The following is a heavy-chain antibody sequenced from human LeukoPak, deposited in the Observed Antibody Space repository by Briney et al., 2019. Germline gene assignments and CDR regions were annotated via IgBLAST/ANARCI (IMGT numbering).Heavy chain of an antibody. CDR2: IYYSGST. V-gene: IGHV4-30-4*01. Sequence: SETLSLTCTVSGGSISSGDYYWTWIRQSPGKGLEWTGYIYYSGSTYYNPSLKSRLTISVDTSKNQFSLKLTSVTAADTAVYYCARDSRNWFDPWGQGTLVTVSS. J-gene: IGHJ5*02. CDR3: ARDSRNWFDP. CDR1: GGSISSGDYY.